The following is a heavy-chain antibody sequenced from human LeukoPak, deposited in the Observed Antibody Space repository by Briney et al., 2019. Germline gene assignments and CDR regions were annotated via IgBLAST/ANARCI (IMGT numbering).Heavy chain of an antibody. D-gene: IGHD2-15*01. CDR1: GYTFTGYY. CDR2: INPNSGGT. J-gene: IGHJ5*02. CDR3: ARTPRYCSGGSCYTWLDWFDP. Sequence: GASVNVSCKASGYTFTGYYMHWVRQAPGQGLEWMGWINPNSGGTNYAQKFQGRVTMTRDTSISTAYMELSRLRSDDTAVYYCARTPRYCSGGSCYTWLDWFDPWGQGTLVTVSS. V-gene: IGHV1-2*02.